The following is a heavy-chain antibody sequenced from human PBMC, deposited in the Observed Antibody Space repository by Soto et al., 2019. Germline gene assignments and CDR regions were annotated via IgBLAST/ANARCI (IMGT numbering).Heavy chain of an antibody. CDR1: GYTFASYG. J-gene: IGHJ4*02. D-gene: IGHD3-10*01. V-gene: IGHV1-18*01. CDR2: ISGFNGNT. CDR3: ARGGRGVTLYFDY. Sequence: QVPLVQSGAEVKKAGASVKVSCKASGYTFASYGISWVRQAPGQGLEWMGWISGFNGNTNYAQKLRDRVTITTDTSTSTVYLDLRSLRSDDTAVYYCARGGRGVTLYFDYWGQGTLVTVSS.